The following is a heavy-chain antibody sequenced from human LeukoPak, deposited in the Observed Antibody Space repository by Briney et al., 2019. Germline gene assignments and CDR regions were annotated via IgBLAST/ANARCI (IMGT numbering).Heavy chain of an antibody. V-gene: IGHV3-23*01. J-gene: IGHJ4*02. CDR3: VKLRSGTIVAGNY. CDR1: GFTFTNYA. D-gene: IGHD6-13*01. CDR2: ISGSGDST. Sequence: PGGSLRLSCAASGFTFTNYAMSWVRQAPGKVLDWVSAISGSGDSTYYADSGKGRFTISRDDSKNTLYLQMDSLRAEDTAVYYCVKLRSGTIVAGNYWGQGTLVTVSS.